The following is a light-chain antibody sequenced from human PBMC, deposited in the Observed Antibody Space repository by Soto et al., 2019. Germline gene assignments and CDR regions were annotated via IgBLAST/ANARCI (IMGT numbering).Light chain of an antibody. CDR2: DVS. CDR3: CSYTSSSTVL. V-gene: IGLV2-14*01. CDR1: SSDVGVYDF. J-gene: IGLJ2*01. Sequence: QSALTQPASVSGSPGQSITISCTGTSSDVGVYDFVYWYQQHPAKAPKLLIYDVSYRPSGVSDRFSGSKSGNTASLTISGLQAEDEAYYYCCSYTSSSTVLFGGGTKLTVL.